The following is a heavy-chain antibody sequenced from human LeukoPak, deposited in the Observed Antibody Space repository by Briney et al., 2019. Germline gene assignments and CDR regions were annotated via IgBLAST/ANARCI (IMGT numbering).Heavy chain of an antibody. CDR1: GFTVSSNS. Sequence: GGSLRLSCAASGFTVSSNSMSWVRQAQGKGLEWVSIIYSASSTYYADSVKGRFTISRDNSKNTLYLQMNSLRAEDTAVYYCARVYGSYYAFDIWGQGTLVTVSS. CDR3: ARVYGSYYAFDI. V-gene: IGHV3-66*02. CDR2: IYSASST. D-gene: IGHD4-17*01. J-gene: IGHJ3*02.